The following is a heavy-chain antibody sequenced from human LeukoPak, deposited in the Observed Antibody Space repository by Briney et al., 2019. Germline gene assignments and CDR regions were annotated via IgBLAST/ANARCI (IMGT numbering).Heavy chain of an antibody. J-gene: IGHJ5*02. CDR3: ARDRQTNWFDP. CDR1: GYIFTSNG. Sequence: ASVKVSCKASGYIFTSNGINWVRQAPGQGLEWMGWISAYNGNTNYAQKLQGRVTMTTDTSTSTAYMELRSLGSDDTAAYYCARDRQTNWFDPWGQGTLVTVSS. V-gene: IGHV1-18*01. CDR2: ISAYNGNT.